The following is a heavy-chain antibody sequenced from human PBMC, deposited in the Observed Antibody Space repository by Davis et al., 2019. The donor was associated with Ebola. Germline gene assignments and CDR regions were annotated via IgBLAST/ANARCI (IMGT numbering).Heavy chain of an antibody. V-gene: IGHV3-53*04. J-gene: IGHJ6*02. CDR1: GDSISSSNW. Sequence: ETLSLTCAVSGDSISSSNWWSWVRQAPGKGLEWVSVIYSGGSTYYADSVKGRFTISRHNSKNTLYLQMNSLRAEDTAVYYCARLPTRGQGYGMDVWGQGTTVTVSS. CDR2: IYSGGST. CDR3: ARLPTRGQGYGMDV.